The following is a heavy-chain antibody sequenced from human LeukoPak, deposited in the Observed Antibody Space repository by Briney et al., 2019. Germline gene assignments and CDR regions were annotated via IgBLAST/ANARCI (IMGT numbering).Heavy chain of an antibody. CDR2: INPSGGST. CDR1: GYTFTSYY. CDR3: ARERGGGSHRGAFDI. D-gene: IGHD2-15*01. V-gene: IGHV1-46*01. J-gene: IGHJ3*02. Sequence: ASVKVSCKASGYTFTSYYMHWVRQAPGRGLEWMGIINPSGGSTSYAQKFQGRVPMTRDTSTSTVYMELSSLRSEDTAVYYCARERGGGSHRGAFDIWGQGTMVTVSS.